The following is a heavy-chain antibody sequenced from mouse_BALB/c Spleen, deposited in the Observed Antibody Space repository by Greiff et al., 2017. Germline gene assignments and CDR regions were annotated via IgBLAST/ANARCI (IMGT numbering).Heavy chain of an antibody. J-gene: IGHJ4*01. CDR3: ARGYYRYGEAMDY. Sequence: EVQLQQSGPELVKPGASVKISCKASGYTFTDYNMHWVKQSHGKSLEWIGYIYPYNGGTGYNQKFKSKATLTVDNSSSTAYMELRSLTSEDSAVYYCARGYYRYGEAMDYWGQGTSVTVSA. CDR1: GYTFTDYN. CDR2: IYPYNGGT. D-gene: IGHD2-14*01. V-gene: IGHV1S29*02.